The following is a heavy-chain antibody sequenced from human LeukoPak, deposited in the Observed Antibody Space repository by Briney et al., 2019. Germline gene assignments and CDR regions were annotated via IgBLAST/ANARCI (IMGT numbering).Heavy chain of an antibody. J-gene: IGHJ4*02. CDR3: ARRGWYYDSSGYVDPNFDY. D-gene: IGHD3-22*01. Sequence: PGESLKISCKGSGYSFTSYWIGWVRQMPRKGLEWMGSIYCGDSDTRYSPSFQGQVTISADKSISTAYLQWSSLKASDTAMYYCARRGWYYDSSGYVDPNFDYWGQGTLVTVSS. V-gene: IGHV5-51*01. CDR2: IYCGDSDT. CDR1: GYSFTSYW.